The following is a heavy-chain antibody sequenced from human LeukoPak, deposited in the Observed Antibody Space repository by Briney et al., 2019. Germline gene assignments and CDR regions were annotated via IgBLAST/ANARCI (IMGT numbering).Heavy chain of an antibody. D-gene: IGHD3-10*01. CDR3: VRTRDSGSSDI. CDR2: INHSGST. Sequence: SSETLSLTCAVYGGSFSGYYWSWIRQPPGKGLEWIGEINHSGSTNYNPSLKSRVTISVETSKNQFSLKLSSLTAADTAIYYRVRTRDSGSSDIWGQGTMVTVSS. J-gene: IGHJ3*02. CDR1: GGSFSGYY. V-gene: IGHV4-34*01.